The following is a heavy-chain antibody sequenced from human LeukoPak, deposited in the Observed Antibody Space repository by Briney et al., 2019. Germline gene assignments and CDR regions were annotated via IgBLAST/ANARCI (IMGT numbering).Heavy chain of an antibody. J-gene: IGHJ4*02. CDR2: INHSGST. D-gene: IGHD3-10*01. Sequence: PSETLSLTCAVYGGSFSGYYWSWIRQPPGKGLEWIGEINHSGSTNYNPSLKSRVTISVDTSKNQFSLKLSSVTAADTAVYYCAGRQYYYGSRGFDYWGQGTLVTVSS. CDR1: GGSFSGYY. V-gene: IGHV4-34*01. CDR3: AGRQYYYGSRGFDY.